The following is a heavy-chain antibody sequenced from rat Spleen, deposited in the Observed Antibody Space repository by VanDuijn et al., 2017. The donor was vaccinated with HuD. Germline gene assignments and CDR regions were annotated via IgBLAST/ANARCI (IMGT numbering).Heavy chain of an antibody. Sequence: QVHLKESGPGLMQPSETLSLTCTVSGFSLTVNGVGWVRQPLGKGLVWMGTIWGGGSTNYNSAVQSRRSISRDTSQSQVFLKMNSLQPEDTGTYYCARQTASFDYWGEGVMVTVSS. J-gene: IGHJ2*01. CDR1: GFSLTVNG. CDR2: IWGGGST. V-gene: IGHV2-72*01. CDR3: ARQTASFDY. D-gene: IGHD5-1*01.